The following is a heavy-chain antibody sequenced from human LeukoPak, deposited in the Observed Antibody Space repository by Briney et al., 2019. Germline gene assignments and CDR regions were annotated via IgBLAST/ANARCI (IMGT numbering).Heavy chain of an antibody. Sequence: GGSLRLSCAASGFTFDDYAMHWVRQAPGKGLEWVSVIYSGGSTHYADSVKGRFTISRDNSKNTLYLQMNSLRAEDTAVYYCARDRLHYDSLTGYPADWGQGTLVTVSS. J-gene: IGHJ4*02. CDR3: ARDRLHYDSLTGYPAD. CDR2: IYSGGST. CDR1: GFTFDDYA. D-gene: IGHD3-9*01. V-gene: IGHV3-66*01.